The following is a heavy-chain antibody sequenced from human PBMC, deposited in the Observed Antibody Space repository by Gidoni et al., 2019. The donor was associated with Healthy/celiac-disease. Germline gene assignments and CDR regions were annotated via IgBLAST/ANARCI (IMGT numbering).Heavy chain of an antibody. V-gene: IGHV1-24*01. CDR2: LDPEDGET. CDR1: GYTLTELS. J-gene: IGHJ4*02. CDR3: ATDLAVVPAAILRY. D-gene: IGHD2-2*02. Sequence: QVQLVQSGAEVQKPGASVTVSCAVSGYTLTELSMHWVRQAPGKGLEWMGGLDPEDGETNYAQKFQGRVTMTEDTSTDTAYMELSSLRSEDTAVYYCATDLAVVPAAILRYWGQGTLVTVSS.